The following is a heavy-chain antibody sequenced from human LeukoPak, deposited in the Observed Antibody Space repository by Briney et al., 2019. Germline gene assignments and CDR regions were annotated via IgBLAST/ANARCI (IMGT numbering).Heavy chain of an antibody. V-gene: IGHV3-21*01. CDR2: INSNGKYI. J-gene: IGHJ4*02. D-gene: IGHD6-6*01. CDR1: GFTFSDYS. Sequence: GGSLGLSCAASGFTFSDYSMNWVRQAPGKGLEWVSMINSNGKYIYYADSVKGRFTISRDNAKNSLYLQMNSLRADDTAVYYCARALSGIAARSSETDYWGQGSLVTVSS. CDR3: ARALSGIAARSSETDY.